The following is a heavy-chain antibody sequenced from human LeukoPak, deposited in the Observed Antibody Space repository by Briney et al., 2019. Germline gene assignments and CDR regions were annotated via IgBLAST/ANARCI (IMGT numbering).Heavy chain of an antibody. V-gene: IGHV3-30-3*01. CDR1: GFTFRTYT. Sequence: GGSLRLSCAASGFTFRTYTMHWVRQAPGKGLEWVAVISLDGSNKYYADSVKGRFTISRDTSKSTLYLQMNSLRAEDTAVYYCARGSFGAGVGATMDDAFDMWGHGAMVTVSS. D-gene: IGHD1-26*01. CDR2: ISLDGSNK. CDR3: ARGSFGAGVGATMDDAFDM. J-gene: IGHJ3*02.